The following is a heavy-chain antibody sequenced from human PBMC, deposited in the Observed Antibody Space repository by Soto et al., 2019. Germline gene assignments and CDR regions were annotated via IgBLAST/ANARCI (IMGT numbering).Heavy chain of an antibody. Sequence: EVQLVESGGGLVKPGGSLRLSCAASGFTFSNAWMNWVRQAPGKGLEWVGRIKSKTDGGTTDYAAPVKGRFTISRDDSKTTLYRQMNTLKTGGTAVYYCARNRRQYYYGMDVWGQGTTVTVSS. CDR1: GFTFSNAW. V-gene: IGHV3-15*07. CDR3: ARNRRQYYYGMDV. D-gene: IGHD4-4*01. CDR2: IKSKTDGGTT. J-gene: IGHJ6*02.